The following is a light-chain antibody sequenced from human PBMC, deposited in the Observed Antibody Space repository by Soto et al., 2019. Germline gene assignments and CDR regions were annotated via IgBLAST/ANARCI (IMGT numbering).Light chain of an antibody. CDR2: DAS. CDR3: QKYNSAPQT. CDR1: QDISNY. V-gene: IGKV1-27*01. J-gene: IGKJ4*01. Sequence: DIQMAQSPSSLSASVGDRVTITCRASQDISNYLGWYQQKPGKVPKLLIYDASILQSGVPSRFSGSGSGTDFTLTISSLQPEDVATYYCQKYNSAPQTFGGGTKVEIK.